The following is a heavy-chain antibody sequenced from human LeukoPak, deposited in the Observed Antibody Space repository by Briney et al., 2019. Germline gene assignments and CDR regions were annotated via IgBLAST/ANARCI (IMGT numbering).Heavy chain of an antibody. CDR3: ARSRRHHPTDV. J-gene: IGHJ6*04. CDR2: INHSGST. D-gene: IGHD1-14*01. Sequence: SETLSLTCAVYGGSFSGYYWSWIRQPPGKGLEWIGEINHSGSTNYNPSLKSRVTISVDTSKNQFSLKLSSVTAADTAVYYCARSRRHHPTDVWGKGTTVTVSS. CDR1: GGSFSGYY. V-gene: IGHV4-34*01.